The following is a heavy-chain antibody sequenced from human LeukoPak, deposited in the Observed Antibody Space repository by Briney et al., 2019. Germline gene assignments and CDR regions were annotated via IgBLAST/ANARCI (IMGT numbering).Heavy chain of an antibody. Sequence: PGGPLRLSCAASGFTFSSYDVHWVRQATGKGVEWVSAIGTAGDTYYPGSVKGRFTISRENAKNSLYLQMNSLRAGDTAVYYCARGVAARPNYYYYMDVWGKGTTVTVSS. V-gene: IGHV3-13*01. D-gene: IGHD6-6*01. CDR3: ARGVAARPNYYYYMDV. J-gene: IGHJ6*03. CDR1: GFTFSSYD. CDR2: IGTAGDT.